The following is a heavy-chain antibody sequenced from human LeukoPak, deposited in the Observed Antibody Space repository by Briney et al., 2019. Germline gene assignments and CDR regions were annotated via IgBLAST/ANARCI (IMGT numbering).Heavy chain of an antibody. J-gene: IGHJ6*03. CDR3: AKEGSGSYYYTYYYYYMDV. V-gene: IGHV3-7*03. CDR1: GFTFSSYW. Sequence: GGSLRLSCAASGFTFSSYWMSWVRQAPGKGLEWVANIKQDGSEKYYVDSVKGRFTISRDNAKNTLYLQMNSLRAEDTAVYYCAKEGSGSYYYTYYYYYMDVWGKGTTVTVSS. CDR2: IKQDGSEK. D-gene: IGHD1-26*01.